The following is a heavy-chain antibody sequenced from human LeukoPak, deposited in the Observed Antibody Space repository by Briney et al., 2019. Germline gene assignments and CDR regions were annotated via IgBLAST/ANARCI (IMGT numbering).Heavy chain of an antibody. J-gene: IGHJ3*01. CDR3: ARETEKQWQY. Sequence: SETLSLTCTVSGVSISSYYWSWIRQPPGKGLEWIGYIYYSGSTNYNPSLKSRVTISVDTSKNHFSLRLSSVTAADTAVYYCARETEKQWQYWGQGTTVSVSS. D-gene: IGHD6-19*01. CDR2: IYYSGST. V-gene: IGHV4-59*12. CDR1: GVSISSYY.